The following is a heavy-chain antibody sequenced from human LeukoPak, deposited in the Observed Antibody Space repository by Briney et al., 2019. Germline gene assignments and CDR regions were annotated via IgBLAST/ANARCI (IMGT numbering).Heavy chain of an antibody. CDR1: GYTFTSYG. D-gene: IGHD2-8*02. Sequence: GASVKVSCKASGYTFTSYGISWVRQAPGQRLEWMGWISGYNANTKYAQKVQGRVTMTTDTSTSTAHMELRSLRSDDTAVYFCARDVGGTGGDFDSWGQGTLVTVSS. J-gene: IGHJ4*02. V-gene: IGHV1-18*01. CDR2: ISGYNANT. CDR3: ARDVGGTGGDFDS.